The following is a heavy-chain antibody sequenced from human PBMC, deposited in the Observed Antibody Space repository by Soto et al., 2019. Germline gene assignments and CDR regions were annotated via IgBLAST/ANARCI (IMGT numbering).Heavy chain of an antibody. Sequence: EVQVVESGGGLVQPRGSLRLSCAASGFTFSSNSMNWVRQAPGKGLEWISYISSSSSTIYADSVKGRFTISRDNVKNSLYLQMNSLRDEDTAVYYCARVIWSGHLTSDLWGQGTLVTVSS. V-gene: IGHV3-48*02. CDR1: GFTFSSNS. CDR3: ARVIWSGHLTSDL. D-gene: IGHD3-3*01. CDR2: ISSSSSTI. J-gene: IGHJ5*02.